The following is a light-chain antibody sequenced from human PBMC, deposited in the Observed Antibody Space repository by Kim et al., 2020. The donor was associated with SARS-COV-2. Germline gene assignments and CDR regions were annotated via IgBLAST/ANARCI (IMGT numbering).Light chain of an antibody. J-gene: IGKJ4*01. CDR3: QQNGSPLT. CDR2: GAS. V-gene: IGKV3-20*01. CDR1: QSVSSSY. Sequence: DIVLTQSPGTLSLSPGERATLSCRASQSVSSSYFAWYQQKPGQAPMLLTYGASSRATGIPDRFSGSGSGTNFTLTISRLEPEDFAVYYCQQNGSPLTFGGGTKVDIK.